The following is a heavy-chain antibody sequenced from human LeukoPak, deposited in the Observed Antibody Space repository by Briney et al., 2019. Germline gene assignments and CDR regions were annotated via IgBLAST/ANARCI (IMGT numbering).Heavy chain of an antibody. D-gene: IGHD3-22*01. CDR3: ATAWRGDSSGPGGGVFDP. CDR2: FDPEDGET. J-gene: IGHJ5*02. V-gene: IGHV1-24*01. CDR1: GYTLTELS. Sequence: ASVKVSCKVSGYTLTELSMHWVRQAPGKGLEWMGGFDPEDGETIYAQKFQGRVTMTEDTSTDTAYMELSSLRSEGTAVYYCATAWRGDSSGPGGGVFDPWGQGTLVTVSS.